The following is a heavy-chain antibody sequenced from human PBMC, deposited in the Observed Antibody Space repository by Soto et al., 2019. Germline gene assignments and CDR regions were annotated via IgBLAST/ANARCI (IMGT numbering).Heavy chain of an antibody. CDR1: GVTFSDHY. J-gene: IGHJ4*02. D-gene: IGHD6-19*01. CDR3: TTDYRYGSGWSTHYFDY. CDR2: TRNKANSYTT. V-gene: IGHV3-72*01. Sequence: GGSLRLSCAASGVTFSDHYMDWVRQAPGKGLEWVGRTRNKANSYTTDYAAPVKGRFTISRDDSKSTLYLQMNSLKTEDTAVYYCTTDYRYGSGWSTHYFDYWGQGTLVTV.